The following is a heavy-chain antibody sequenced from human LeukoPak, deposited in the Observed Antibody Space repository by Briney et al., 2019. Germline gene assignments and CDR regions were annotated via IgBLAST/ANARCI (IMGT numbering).Heavy chain of an antibody. CDR1: GFTFSSYW. Sequence: PGGSLRLSCAASGFTFSSYWMHWVRQAPGKGLVWVSRINSDGSSTSYADSVEGRFTISRDNAKNTLYLQMNSLRAEDTAVYYCARASTHNFHYNPFDYWGQGTLVTVSS. CDR3: ARASTHNFHYNPFDY. J-gene: IGHJ4*02. D-gene: IGHD1-14*01. CDR2: INSDGSST. V-gene: IGHV3-74*01.